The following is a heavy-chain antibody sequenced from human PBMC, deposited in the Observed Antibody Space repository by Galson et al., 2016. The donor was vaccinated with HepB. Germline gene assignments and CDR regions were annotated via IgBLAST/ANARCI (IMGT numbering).Heavy chain of an antibody. D-gene: IGHD5-24*01. CDR2: VFRDGST. Sequence: ETLSLTCTVSSGAISVYYWTWIRQSPGKGLEWIGYVFRDGSTDYNPSPNIRVTMSLDTSRNQFSLRLNSVTAADTAVYYCVKVRDGGMFDRWGQGILVTVPS. CDR1: SGAISVYY. J-gene: IGHJ5*02. CDR3: VKVRDGGMFDR. V-gene: IGHV4-59*01.